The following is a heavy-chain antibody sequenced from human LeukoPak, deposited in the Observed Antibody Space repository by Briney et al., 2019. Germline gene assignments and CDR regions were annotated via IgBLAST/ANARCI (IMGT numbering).Heavy chain of an antibody. J-gene: IGHJ4*02. V-gene: IGHV3-21*04. CDR2: ISSSSSYI. CDR1: GFTFSSYS. D-gene: IGHD3-22*01. CDR3: AGSSGYYYFDY. Sequence: GSLRLSCAAPGFTFSSYSMNWVRQAPGKGLEWVSSISSSSSYIYYADSVKGRFTISRDNAKNSLYLQMNSLRAEDTAVYYCAGSSGYYYFDYWGQGTLVTVSS.